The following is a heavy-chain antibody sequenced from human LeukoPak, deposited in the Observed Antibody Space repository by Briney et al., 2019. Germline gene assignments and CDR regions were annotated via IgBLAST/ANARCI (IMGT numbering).Heavy chain of an antibody. J-gene: IGHJ4*02. D-gene: IGHD3-16*01. CDR1: GFTFSSYS. Sequence: GGSLRLSCAASGFTFSSYSMNWVRQAPGKGLEWVSSISSSSYIYYADSVKGRFTISRDNAKNSLFLQMSSLRADDTAVYYCARSWGRALAEPFDSWGQGTLVTVSS. CDR3: ARSWGRALAEPFDS. V-gene: IGHV3-21*01. CDR2: ISSSSYI.